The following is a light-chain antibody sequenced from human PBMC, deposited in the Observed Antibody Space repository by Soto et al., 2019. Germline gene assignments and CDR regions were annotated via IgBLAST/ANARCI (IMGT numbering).Light chain of an antibody. CDR3: QQYGSSPPYT. V-gene: IGKV3-20*01. Sequence: EIVLTQSPGTLSLSPGERATLSCRASQSVSSSYLAWYQQKPGQAPRLLIYGASSRATGIPDRFSGSGSGTDFTLTISRLEPEDFAVYYFQQYGSSPPYTFGQWTKLEIK. CDR2: GAS. J-gene: IGKJ2*01. CDR1: QSVSSSY.